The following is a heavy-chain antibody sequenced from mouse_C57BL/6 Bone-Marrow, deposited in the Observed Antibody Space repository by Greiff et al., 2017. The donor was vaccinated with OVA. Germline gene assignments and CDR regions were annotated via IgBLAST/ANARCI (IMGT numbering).Heavy chain of an antibody. D-gene: IGHD1-1*01. CDR1: GYTFTDYY. J-gene: IGHJ1*03. CDR2: INPNNGGT. CDR3: ARAGTTVVESPRYFDV. Sequence: EVQLQQSGPELVKPGASVKISCKASGYTFTDYYMNWVKQSHGKSLEWIGDINPNNGGTSYNQKFKGKATLTVDKSSSTAYMELRSLTSEDSAVYYCARAGTTVVESPRYFDVWGTGTTVTVSS. V-gene: IGHV1-26*01.